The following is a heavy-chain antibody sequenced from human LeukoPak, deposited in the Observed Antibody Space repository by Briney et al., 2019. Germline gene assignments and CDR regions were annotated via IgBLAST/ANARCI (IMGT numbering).Heavy chain of an antibody. J-gene: IGHJ4*02. Sequence: GGSLRLSCAASGFIFSSYSMSRVRQAPGKGLEWVSVITGSGGNTYYADSVKGRFTISRDNSKNTLYLQMNSLRAEDTAVYYCAGSGSYYRRPPNDYWGQGTLVTVSS. CDR2: ITGSGGNT. CDR1: GFIFSSYS. CDR3: AGSGSYYRRPPNDY. V-gene: IGHV3-23*01. D-gene: IGHD1-26*01.